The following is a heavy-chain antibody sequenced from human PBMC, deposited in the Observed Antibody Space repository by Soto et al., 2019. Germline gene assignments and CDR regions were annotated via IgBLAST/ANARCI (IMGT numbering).Heavy chain of an antibody. CDR1: GYTFTSYG. CDR3: AREENYYDSSGQTDYFDY. CDR2: ISAYNGNK. J-gene: IGHJ4*02. V-gene: IGHV1-18*01. Sequence: GASVKVSCKASGYTFTSYGISWVRQAPGQGLEWMGWISAYNGNKNYAQKLQGRVTMTTDTSTSTVYMELRSLRSDDTAVYYCAREENYYDSSGQTDYFDYWGQGTLVTVSS. D-gene: IGHD3-22*01.